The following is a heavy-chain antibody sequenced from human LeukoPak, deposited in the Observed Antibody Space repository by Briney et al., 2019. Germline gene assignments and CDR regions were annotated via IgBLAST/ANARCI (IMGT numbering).Heavy chain of an antibody. D-gene: IGHD5-12*01. CDR3: ARGVVATSVQDQDV. J-gene: IGHJ6*02. CDR2: MNPNSGNT. CDR1: GYTFTSSD. Sequence: ASVKVSCKASGYTFTSSDINWVRQATGQGLEWMGWMNPNSGNTGYAQKFQGRVTMTRNTSISTAYMELSSLRSEDTAVYYCARGVVATSVQDQDVWGQGTTVTVSS. V-gene: IGHV1-8*01.